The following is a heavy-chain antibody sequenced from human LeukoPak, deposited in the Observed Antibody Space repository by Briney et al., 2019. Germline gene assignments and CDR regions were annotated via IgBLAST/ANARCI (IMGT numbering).Heavy chain of an antibody. D-gene: IGHD5-24*01. CDR1: GFTFSSYG. CDR3: AKDARERWLQHLIDY. CDR2: IRYDGSNK. V-gene: IGHV3-30*02. J-gene: IGHJ4*02. Sequence: GGSLRLSCAASGFTFSSYGMHWVRQAPGKGLEWVAFIRYDGSNKYYADSVKGRFTISRDNSKNTLYLQMNSLRAEDTAVYYCAKDARERWLQHLIDYWGQGTLVTVSS.